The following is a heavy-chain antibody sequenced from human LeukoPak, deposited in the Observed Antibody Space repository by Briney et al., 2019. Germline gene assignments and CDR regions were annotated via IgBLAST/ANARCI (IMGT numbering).Heavy chain of an antibody. D-gene: IGHD2-8*01. J-gene: IGHJ4*02. Sequence: ASVKVSFYAAGYTFTVYYLHWGRGAPGQGLEWMGWINPNSGGTNYAQKFQGRVTMTRDTSISTAYMELSRLRSDDTAVYYCATNGFYTNAADYFDYWGQGTLVTVSS. CDR1: GYTFTVYY. CDR2: INPNSGGT. V-gene: IGHV1-2*02. CDR3: ATNGFYTNAADYFDY.